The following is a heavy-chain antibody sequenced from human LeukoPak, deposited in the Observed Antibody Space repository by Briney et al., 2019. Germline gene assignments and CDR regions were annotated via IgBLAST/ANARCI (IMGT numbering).Heavy chain of an antibody. CDR2: FSGSGGST. CDR1: GFTFSNYA. J-gene: IGHJ4*02. D-gene: IGHD1-26*01. V-gene: IGHV3-23*01. Sequence: GGSLRLSCAASGFTFSNYAMSWVRQAPGKGLERVSAFSGSGGSTYYADSVKGRFTISRDNPKNTLYLQMYSLRVEDTAVYYCAKGDPSYLSPIDYWGQGTLVTVSS. CDR3: AKGDPSYLSPIDY.